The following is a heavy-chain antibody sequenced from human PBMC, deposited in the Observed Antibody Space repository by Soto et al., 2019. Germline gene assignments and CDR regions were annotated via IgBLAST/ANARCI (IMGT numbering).Heavy chain of an antibody. J-gene: IGHJ5*02. CDR3: ARHSAAAGIRWFDP. CDR1: GGSIRSSSYY. CDR2: IYYSGST. V-gene: IGHV4-39*01. D-gene: IGHD6-13*01. Sequence: PSETLSLTCTVSGGSIRSSSYYWGWIRQPPGKGLEWIGSIYYSGSTYYNPSLKSRVTISVDTSKNKFSLQLSSVTAADTAVYYCARHSAAAGIRWFDPWGQGTLVTVSS.